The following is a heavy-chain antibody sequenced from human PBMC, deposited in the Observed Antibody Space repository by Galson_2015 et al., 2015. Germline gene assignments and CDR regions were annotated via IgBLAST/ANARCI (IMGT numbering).Heavy chain of an antibody. Sequence: SVKVSCKASGCTFTSYAMHWVRQAPGQRLEWMGWINAGNGNTKYSQKFQGRVTITRDTSASTAYMELSSLRSEDTAVYYCASAYYDSSGYYVGAFDIWGQGTMVTVSS. CDR1: GCTFTSYA. CDR2: INAGNGNT. J-gene: IGHJ3*02. D-gene: IGHD3-22*01. V-gene: IGHV1-3*01. CDR3: ASAYYDSSGYYVGAFDI.